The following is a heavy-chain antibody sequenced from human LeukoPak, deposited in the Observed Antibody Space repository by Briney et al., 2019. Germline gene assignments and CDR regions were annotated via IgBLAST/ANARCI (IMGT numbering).Heavy chain of an antibody. Sequence: SETLSLTCTVSGGSISSYYWSWIRQPPRKGLEWIGYSYYSGNTNHNPSLKSRVTISVDTSKNQFSLKLSSVTAADTAVYYCARARYSYGYSFDYWGQGTLVTVSS. CDR3: ARARYSYGYSFDY. J-gene: IGHJ4*02. CDR1: GGSISSYY. V-gene: IGHV4-59*01. CDR2: SYYSGNT. D-gene: IGHD5-18*01.